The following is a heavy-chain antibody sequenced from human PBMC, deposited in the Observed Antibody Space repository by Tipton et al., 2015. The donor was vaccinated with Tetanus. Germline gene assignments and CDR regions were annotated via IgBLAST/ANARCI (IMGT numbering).Heavy chain of an antibody. V-gene: IGHV4-30-2*01. J-gene: IGHJ4*02. CDR3: ATRKHGYSYGFDF. Sequence: TLSLTCAVSGGSITSDNHYWSWIRQPPGKGLEWIGYIYHNGRANYNPSLKSRVTLSVDQSKNQFSLKVNSVTAADTAVYYCATRKHGYSYGFDFGGQGTLVTVSS. D-gene: IGHD5-18*01. CDR1: GGSITSDNHY. CDR2: IYHNGRA.